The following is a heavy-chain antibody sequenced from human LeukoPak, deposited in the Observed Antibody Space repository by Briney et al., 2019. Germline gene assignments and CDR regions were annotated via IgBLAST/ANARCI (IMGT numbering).Heavy chain of an antibody. Sequence: GGSLRLSCAASGFTFSSYAMSWVRQAPGKGLEWVSAISGSGGSTYYADSVKGRFTISRDNSKNTLYLQMNSLRAEDTAVYYCARSSKDFSDAFDIWGQGTMVTVSS. CDR2: ISGSGGST. CDR1: GFTFSSYA. V-gene: IGHV3-23*01. D-gene: IGHD3-3*01. J-gene: IGHJ3*02. CDR3: ARSSKDFSDAFDI.